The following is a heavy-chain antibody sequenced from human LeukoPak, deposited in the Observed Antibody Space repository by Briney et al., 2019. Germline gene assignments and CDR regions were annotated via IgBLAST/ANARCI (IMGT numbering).Heavy chain of an antibody. CDR2: ISSSSSYI. CDR1: GFTFSSYS. CDR3: TRGRYFGIDF. V-gene: IGHV3-21*01. J-gene: IGHJ4*02. Sequence: GGSLRLSCAASGFTFSSYSMNWVRQAPGKGLEWVSSISSSSSYIYYADSVKGRFTISRDNAKNSLYLQMNSLRAEDTALYFCTRGRYFGIDFWGQGSLVTVSS. D-gene: IGHD3-9*01.